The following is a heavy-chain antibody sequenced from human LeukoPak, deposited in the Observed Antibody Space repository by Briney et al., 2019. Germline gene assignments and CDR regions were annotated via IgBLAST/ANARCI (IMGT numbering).Heavy chain of an antibody. CDR1: GGSISSSSYY. D-gene: IGHD6-19*01. V-gene: IGHV4-39*01. Sequence: SETLSLTCTVSGGSISSSSYYWGWIRQPPGKGLEWIGSIYYSGSTYYNPSLKSRVTISVDTSKNQFSLKLSSVTAADTAVYYCARLLTESYSSGRYAQYWGQGTLVTVSS. CDR3: ARLLTESYSSGRYAQY. CDR2: IYYSGST. J-gene: IGHJ4*02.